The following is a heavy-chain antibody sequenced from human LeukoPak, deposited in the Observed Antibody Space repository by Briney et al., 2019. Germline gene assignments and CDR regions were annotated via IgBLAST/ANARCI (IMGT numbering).Heavy chain of an antibody. V-gene: IGHV3-7*01. CDR3: ARETWGERIDMVRGVSTYYYYYYMDV. Sequence: GGSLRLSCAASGFTFSSYWMSWVRQAPGKGLEWVANIKQDGSEKYYVDSVKGRFTISRDNAKNSLYLQMNSLRAEDTAVYYCARETWGERIDMVRGVSTYYYYYYMDVWGKGTTVTVSS. J-gene: IGHJ6*03. D-gene: IGHD3-10*01. CDR1: GFTFSSYW. CDR2: IKQDGSEK.